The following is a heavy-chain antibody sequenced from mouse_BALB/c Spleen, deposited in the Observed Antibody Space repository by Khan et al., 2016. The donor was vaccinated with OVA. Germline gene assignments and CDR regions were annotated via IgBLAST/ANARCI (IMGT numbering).Heavy chain of an antibody. CDR1: GFTFSTYG. D-gene: IGHD1-1*01. J-gene: IGHJ3*01. Sequence: EVELVESGGDLVKPGGSLKLSCAASGFTFSTYGMSWVRQTADRRLVWVATVSTGGSYTYYPDSVKGRFTISRDNAKNTLYLQMNSLKSEDTAMFYCTRLAYYYDSEGFAYWGQGTLVTVSA. CDR2: VSTGGSYT. V-gene: IGHV5-6*01. CDR3: TRLAYYYDSEGFAY.